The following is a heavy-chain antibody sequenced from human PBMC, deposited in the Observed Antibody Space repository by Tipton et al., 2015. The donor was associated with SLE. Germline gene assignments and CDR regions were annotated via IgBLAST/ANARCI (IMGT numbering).Heavy chain of an antibody. CDR2: MYFSGVT. Sequence: GLVKPSETLSLTCTVSGDAITNSYWSWIRQPVGKGLEWIGRMYFSGVTDYNPSLKSRLTMSIDTSRNQFSLKLNSVTAADTAVYYCARDSGWHVYWGPGTLVTVSS. J-gene: IGHJ4*02. V-gene: IGHV4-4*07. D-gene: IGHD1-26*01. CDR3: ARDSGWHVY. CDR1: GDAITNSY.